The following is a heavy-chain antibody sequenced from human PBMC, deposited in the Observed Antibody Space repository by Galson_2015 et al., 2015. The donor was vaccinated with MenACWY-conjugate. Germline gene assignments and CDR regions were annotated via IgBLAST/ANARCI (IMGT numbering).Heavy chain of an antibody. V-gene: IGHV4-30-2*01. CDR3: AREVVPAGNWFDP. CDR2: IYHSGST. J-gene: IGHJ5*02. Sequence: LSLTCAVSGGSISSGGYSWSWIRQPPGKGLEWIGYIYHSGSTYYNPSLKSRVTISVDRSKNQFSLKLSSVTAADTAVYYCAREVVPAGNWFDPWGQGTLVTVSS. CDR1: GGSISSGGYS. D-gene: IGHD2-2*01.